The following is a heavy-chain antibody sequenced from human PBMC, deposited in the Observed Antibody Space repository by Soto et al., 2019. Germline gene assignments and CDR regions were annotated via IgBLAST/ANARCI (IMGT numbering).Heavy chain of an antibody. D-gene: IGHD3-10*01. V-gene: IGHV1-18*01. CDR2: ISAYNGNT. Sequence: GASVKVSCKASGDTFASFGFSWVRQAPGQGLEWLGWISAYNGNTHYAQKVRDRVTLTTDTSTNTAYMELRSLTSDDTAVYYCARGQESITDRILQYWGQGTRVTVSS. CDR3: ARGQESITDRILQY. J-gene: IGHJ4*02. CDR1: GDTFASFG.